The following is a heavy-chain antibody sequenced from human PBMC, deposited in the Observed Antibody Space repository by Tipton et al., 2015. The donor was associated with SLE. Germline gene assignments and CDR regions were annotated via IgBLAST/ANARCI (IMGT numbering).Heavy chain of an antibody. J-gene: IGHJ5*02. Sequence: TLSLTCTVSGGSISSSSYYRGWIRQPPGKGLEWVGSIHYSGRTYYNPSLQSRVTTSVDTSKNKFSLRLSSVTAADTAVYYCARGFYVADFSSGFFVNWFDPWGQGTLVTVSS. CDR1: GGSISSSSYY. V-gene: IGHV4-39*07. D-gene: IGHD3-3*01. CDR2: IHYSGRT. CDR3: ARGFYVADFSSGFFVNWFDP.